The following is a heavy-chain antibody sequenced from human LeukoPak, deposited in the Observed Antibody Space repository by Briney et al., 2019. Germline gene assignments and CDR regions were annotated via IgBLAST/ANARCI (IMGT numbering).Heavy chain of an antibody. CDR1: GFTLSRYA. CDR3: AKDPNGDYIGAFDF. CDR2: ITGNGRGT. D-gene: IGHD4-17*01. Sequence: GGSLRLSCAASGFTLSRYAMIWVRQAPEKGLEWVSAITGNGRGTYYADSVKGRFTVSRDNSKNTLYLQMNTLRAEDTAVYYCAKDPNGDYIGAFDFWGQGTMVTVSS. V-gene: IGHV3-23*01. J-gene: IGHJ3*01.